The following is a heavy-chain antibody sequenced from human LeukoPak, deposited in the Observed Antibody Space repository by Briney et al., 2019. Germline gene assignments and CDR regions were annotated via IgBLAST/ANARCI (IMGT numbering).Heavy chain of an antibody. CDR1: GASISSYY. Sequence: SETLSLTCTVSGASISSYYWTWVRQPPGKGLEWIGTISYSGGTYYNPSLKSRVTLSVDTSKNQFSLKLNSVTAADTALYYCARGDLLVVTVSRPDTWFDPWVQGTLVTVSS. CDR2: ISYSGGT. CDR3: ARGDLLVVTVSRPDTWFDP. D-gene: IGHD2-21*02. J-gene: IGHJ5*02. V-gene: IGHV4-59*04.